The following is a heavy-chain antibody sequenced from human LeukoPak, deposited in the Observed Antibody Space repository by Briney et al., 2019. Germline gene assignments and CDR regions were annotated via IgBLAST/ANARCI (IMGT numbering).Heavy chain of an antibody. Sequence: ASVKVSCKASGYTFTDYYIHWVRQAPRQGLEWMGWINPNSGGTNSAQKFQGRVTMTRDTSISTAYMELSRLTSDDTAVYYCAREAFTTVTSATDAFDIWGQGTTVTISS. CDR1: GYTFTDYY. D-gene: IGHD4-17*01. J-gene: IGHJ3*02. CDR3: AREAFTTVTSATDAFDI. CDR2: INPNSGGT. V-gene: IGHV1-2*02.